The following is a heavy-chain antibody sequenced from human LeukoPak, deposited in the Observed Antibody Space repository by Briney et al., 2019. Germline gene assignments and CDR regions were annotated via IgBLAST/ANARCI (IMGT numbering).Heavy chain of an antibody. V-gene: IGHV4-34*01. J-gene: IGHJ4*02. CDR3: ARGHDYVWGSYRYTPHLDY. D-gene: IGHD3-16*02. CDR1: GGSFSDYY. CDR2: INHSGST. Sequence: SETLSLTCAVYGGSFSDYYWSWIRQPPGKGLEWIGEINHSGSTNYNPSLKSRVTISVDTSKNQFSLKLSSVTAADTAVYYCARGHDYVWGSYRYTPHLDYWGQGTLVTVSS.